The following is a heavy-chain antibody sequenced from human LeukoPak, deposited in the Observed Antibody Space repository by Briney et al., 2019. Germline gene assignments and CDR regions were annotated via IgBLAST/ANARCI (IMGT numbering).Heavy chain of an antibody. D-gene: IGHD2-15*01. CDR1: GGSISSSSYY. J-gene: IGHJ5*02. V-gene: IGHV4-39*07. CDR2: IYYSGST. CDR3: ARDYTGVAANWFDP. Sequence: SETLSLTCTVSGGSISSSSYYWGWIRQPPGKGLEWIGSIYYSGSTYYNPSLKSRVTISVDTSKNQFSLKLSSVTAADTAVYYCARDYTGVAANWFDPWGQGTLVTVSS.